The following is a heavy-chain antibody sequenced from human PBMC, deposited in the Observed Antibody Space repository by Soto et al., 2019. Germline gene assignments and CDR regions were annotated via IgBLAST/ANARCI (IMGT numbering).Heavy chain of an antibody. Sequence: QVQLVESGGGVVQPGRSLRLSCAASGFTFSSYAMHWVRQAPGKGLERVAVISYDGSNKYYADSVKGRFTISRDNSKNTLYLQMNSLRAEDTAVYYCARGRITGFSYYYGMDVWGQGTTVTVSS. CDR2: ISYDGSNK. D-gene: IGHD1-20*01. V-gene: IGHV3-30-3*01. CDR1: GFTFSSYA. J-gene: IGHJ6*02. CDR3: ARGRITGFSYYYGMDV.